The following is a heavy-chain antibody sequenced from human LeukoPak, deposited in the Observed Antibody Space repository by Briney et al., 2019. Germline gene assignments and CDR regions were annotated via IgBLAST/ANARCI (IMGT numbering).Heavy chain of an antibody. CDR1: GGSVSSGSYY. V-gene: IGHV4-39*07. CDR2: VNHSGST. Sequence: SETLSLTCTVSGGSVSSGSYYWSWIRQPPGKGLEWIGEVNHSGSTNYNPSLKSRVTISVDTSKNQFSLKLSSVTAADTAVYYCARRIAAAGTRGGVNFDYWGQGTLVTVSS. CDR3: ARRIAAAGTRGGVNFDY. D-gene: IGHD6-13*01. J-gene: IGHJ4*02.